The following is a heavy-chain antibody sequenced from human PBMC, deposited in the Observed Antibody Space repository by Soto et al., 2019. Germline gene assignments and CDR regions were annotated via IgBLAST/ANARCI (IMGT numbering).Heavy chain of an antibody. V-gene: IGHV1-69*13. J-gene: IGHJ6*02. D-gene: IGHD1-20*01. Sequence: GASVKVSCKASGGTFSSYAINWVRQAPGQGLEWMGGIIPIFGTADYAQKSQGRVTITADESTSTAYMELSSLRSEDTAVYYCARSLTGTYYYYGMDVWGQGTTVTVSS. CDR1: GGTFSSYA. CDR2: IIPIFGTA. CDR3: ARSLTGTYYYYGMDV.